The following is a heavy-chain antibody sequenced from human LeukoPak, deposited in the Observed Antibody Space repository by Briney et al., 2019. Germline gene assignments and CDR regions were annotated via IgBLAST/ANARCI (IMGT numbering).Heavy chain of an antibody. CDR3: ARETDYNLDY. J-gene: IGHJ4*02. Sequence: GGSLRLSCAASGFTFSSYTVTWVRQAPGKGLEWVSSISSSSSYIYYADSVKGRFTISRDNAKNSLSLQMNSLRAEDTAVYSCARETDYNLDYWGQGTLVTVSS. D-gene: IGHD4-11*01. V-gene: IGHV3-21*01. CDR1: GFTFSSYT. CDR2: ISSSSSYI.